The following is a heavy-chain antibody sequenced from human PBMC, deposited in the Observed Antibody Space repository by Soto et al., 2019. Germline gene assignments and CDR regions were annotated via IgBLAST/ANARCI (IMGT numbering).Heavy chain of an antibody. J-gene: IGHJ3*02. CDR3: AKGGALNPDLGWAFDI. CDR2: ISGSGGST. D-gene: IGHD7-27*01. V-gene: IGHV3-23*01. Sequence: GGSLRLSCAASGFTFSSYAMSWVRQAPGKGLEWVSAISGSGGSTYYADSVKGRFTISRDNSKNTLYLQMNSLRAEDTAVYYCAKGGALNPDLGWAFDIWGQGTMVTVSS. CDR1: GFTFSSYA.